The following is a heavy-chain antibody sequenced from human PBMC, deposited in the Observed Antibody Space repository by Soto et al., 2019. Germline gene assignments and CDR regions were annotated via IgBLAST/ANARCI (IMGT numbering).Heavy chain of an antibody. J-gene: IGHJ3*02. D-gene: IGHD4-17*01. CDR2: FDPEDGET. CDR3: AADYRDAFDI. Sequence: GASVKVSCKVSGYTLTELSMHWVRQAPGKGLEWMGGFDPEDGETIYAQKFQDRVTITEDTSTSTAYMELSSLRSEDTAVYYCAADYRDAFDIWGQGTMVTVSS. CDR1: GYTLTELS. V-gene: IGHV1-24*01.